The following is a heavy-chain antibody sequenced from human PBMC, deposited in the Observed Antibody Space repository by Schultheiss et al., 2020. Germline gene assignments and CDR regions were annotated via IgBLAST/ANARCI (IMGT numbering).Heavy chain of an antibody. J-gene: IGHJ4*02. CDR1: GFTFDDYA. Sequence: GGSLRLSCAASGFTFDDYAMHWVRQATGKGLEWVSAIGTAGDTYYPGSVKGRFTISRENAKNTLYLQMNSLRAEDTAVYYCAKQPDIVATMEYFDYWGQGTLVTVSS. CDR2: IGTAGDT. CDR3: AKQPDIVATMEYFDY. D-gene: IGHD5-12*01. V-gene: IGHV3-13*01.